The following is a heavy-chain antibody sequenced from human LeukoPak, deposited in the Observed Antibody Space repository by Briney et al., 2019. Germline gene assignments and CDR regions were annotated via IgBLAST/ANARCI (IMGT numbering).Heavy chain of an antibody. D-gene: IGHD6-13*01. CDR2: IYYSGST. CDR1: CGSISSHY. Sequence: SETLSLTCTVSCGSISSHYWSWIQQPPGKGLEWIGYIYYSGSTNYNPSLKSRVTISVDTSKNQFSLKLSSVSAADTAVYYCARGIGAAIVYWGQGTLVTVSS. J-gene: IGHJ4*02. V-gene: IGHV4-59*11. CDR3: ARGIGAAIVY.